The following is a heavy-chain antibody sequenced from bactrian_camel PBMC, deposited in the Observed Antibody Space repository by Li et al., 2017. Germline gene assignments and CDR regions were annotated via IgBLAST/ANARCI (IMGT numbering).Heavy chain of an antibody. D-gene: IGHD6*01. J-gene: IGHJ4*01. V-gene: IGHV3S1*01. Sequence: HVQLVESGGGSVQPGGSLKLSCVVSGYLSDSYCMAWFRQLPGKEREGVATVSTLGGSTYYHDSAKGRFTISRDSAKNTLYLQMNSLKPEDTARYYCAAGFAMLVRWLLVENEYTSWGQGTQVTVS. CDR2: VSTLGGST. CDR1: GYLSDSYC. CDR3: AAGFAMLVRWLLVENEYTS.